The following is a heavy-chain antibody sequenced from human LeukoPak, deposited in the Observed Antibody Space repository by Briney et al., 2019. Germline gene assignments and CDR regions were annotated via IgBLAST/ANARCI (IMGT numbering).Heavy chain of an antibody. CDR1: GFTFSSYD. D-gene: IGHD4-11*01. Sequence: GGSLRLSCAASGFTFSSYDMNWVRQVPGRGLEWLALTSYDGSIKYYADSVKGRFTISRDNSKNTFYLQLNTLRAEDTAVYYCARDSLRAALHYMDVWGKGATVTVSS. V-gene: IGHV3-30*04. J-gene: IGHJ6*03. CDR3: ARDSLRAALHYMDV. CDR2: TSYDGSIK.